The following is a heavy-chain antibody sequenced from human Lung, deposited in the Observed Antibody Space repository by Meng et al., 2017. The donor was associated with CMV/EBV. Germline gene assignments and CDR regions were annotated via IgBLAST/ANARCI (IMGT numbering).Heavy chain of an antibody. CDR1: GFTISNAK. Sequence: GGSLRLXCAGSGFTISNAKISWVRQAPGKGLEWVARIKPTTEHETIDYAAPVEGRFTIPRDDSRNTVYLQMNSLKSEDTAVYFCTTVNWNYYDYWGQGTVVTVSS. V-gene: IGHV3-15*01. D-gene: IGHD1-1*01. CDR3: TTVNWNYYDY. CDR2: IKPTTEHETI. J-gene: IGHJ4*02.